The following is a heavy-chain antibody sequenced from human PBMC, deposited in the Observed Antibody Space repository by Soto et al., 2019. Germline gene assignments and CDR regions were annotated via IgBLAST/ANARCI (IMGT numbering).Heavy chain of an antibody. V-gene: IGHV3-30*18. CDR2: ISYDGSNK. CDR3: AKPQWLEALGY. J-gene: IGHJ4*02. D-gene: IGHD6-19*01. Sequence: GGSLRLSCAASGFTFSSYGMHWVRQAPGKGLEWVAVISYDGSNKYYADSVKGRFTISRDNSKNTLYLQMNSLRAEDTAVYYCAKPQWLEALGYWGQGTLVTVSS. CDR1: GFTFSSYG.